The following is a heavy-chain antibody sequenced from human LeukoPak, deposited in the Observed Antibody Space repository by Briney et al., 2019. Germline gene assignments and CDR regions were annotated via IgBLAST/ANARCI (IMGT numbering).Heavy chain of an antibody. V-gene: IGHV4-61*08. CDR2: IYYSGST. D-gene: IGHD3-22*01. J-gene: IGHJ4*02. Sequence: SQTLSLTCTVSGDSISSGGYYWSWIRQPPGKGLEWIGYIYYSGSTNYNPSLKSRVTISVDTSKNQFSLKLSSVTAADTAVYYCARRRYYYDSSGYPFDYWGQGTLVTVSS. CDR3: ARRRYYYDSSGYPFDY. CDR1: GDSISSGGYY.